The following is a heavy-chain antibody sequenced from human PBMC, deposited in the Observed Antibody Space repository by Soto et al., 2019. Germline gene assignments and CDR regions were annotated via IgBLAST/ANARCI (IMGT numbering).Heavy chain of an antibody. V-gene: IGHV5-51*07. CDR1: GYSFTNFW. D-gene: IGHD3-10*01. CDR2: IYPGDSDT. Sequence: GESLKISCKGSGYSFTNFWIASVHQMPGKGLEWMGIIYPGDSDTRYGPSFQGQVTISADKSISTAYLQWSSLKASDTAIYYCARGNYGSVPRNNWFDPWGQGTLVTVSS. J-gene: IGHJ5*02. CDR3: ARGNYGSVPRNNWFDP.